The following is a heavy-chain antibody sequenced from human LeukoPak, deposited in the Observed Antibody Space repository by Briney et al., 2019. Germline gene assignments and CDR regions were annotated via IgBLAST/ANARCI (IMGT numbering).Heavy chain of an antibody. Sequence: ASVRVCCKASGYTFTGYYMHWVRQAPGQGLEWMGWINPNSGGTNYAQKFRGRVTMTRDTSISTAYMELSRLRSDDTAVYYCARDTCSSTSCYTIGCWGQGTLVSVSS. V-gene: IGHV1-2*02. D-gene: IGHD2-2*02. J-gene: IGHJ4*02. CDR1: GYTFTGYY. CDR3: ARDTCSSTSCYTIGC. CDR2: INPNSGGT.